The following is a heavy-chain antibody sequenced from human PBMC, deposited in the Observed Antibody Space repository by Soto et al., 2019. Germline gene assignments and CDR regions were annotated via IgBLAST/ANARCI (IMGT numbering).Heavy chain of an antibody. Sequence: GGSLRLSCSASGFTFSSYAMSWVRQAPGKGLEWVSVIYSGGSTYYADSVKGRFTISRDNSKNTLYLQMNSLRAEDTAVYYCATNLYYYDVSGLHWGQGTLVTVSS. CDR2: IYSGGST. CDR3: ATNLYYYDVSGLH. V-gene: IGHV3-23*03. D-gene: IGHD3-22*01. CDR1: GFTFSSYA. J-gene: IGHJ4*02.